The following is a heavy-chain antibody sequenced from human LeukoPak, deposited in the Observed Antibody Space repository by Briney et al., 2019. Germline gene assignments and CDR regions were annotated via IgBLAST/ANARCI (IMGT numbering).Heavy chain of an antibody. Sequence: GASVKVSCKASGYTFTSYAMRWVRQAPGQRLEWMGWINAGNGNTKYSQEFQGRVTITRDTSASTAYMELSSLRSEDMAVYYCARGDYLERRPFDYWGQGTLVTVSS. D-gene: IGHD1-1*01. V-gene: IGHV1-3*03. CDR1: GYTFTSYA. CDR3: ARGDYLERRPFDY. J-gene: IGHJ4*02. CDR2: INAGNGNT.